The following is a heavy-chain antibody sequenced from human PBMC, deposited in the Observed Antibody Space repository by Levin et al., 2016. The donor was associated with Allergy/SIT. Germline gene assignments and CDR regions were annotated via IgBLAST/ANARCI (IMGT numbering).Heavy chain of an antibody. J-gene: IGHJ4*02. CDR3: ARLWAVRDLDN. D-gene: IGHD3-16*01. CDR2: ISAYDGNT. V-gene: IGHV1-18*04. Sequence: ASVKVSCKASGYTFTNYGITWVRQAPGQGLEWMGWISAYDGNTNYPQKFRGRVTVTTDTSTSTAYMEMRDLTSDDTAIYFCARLWAVRDLDNWGQGTLVTISS. CDR1: GYTFTNYG.